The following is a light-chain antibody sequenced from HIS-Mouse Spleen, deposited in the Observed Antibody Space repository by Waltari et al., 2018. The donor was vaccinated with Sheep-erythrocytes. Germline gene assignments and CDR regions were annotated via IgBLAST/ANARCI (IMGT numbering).Light chain of an antibody. CDR1: SSDVGSYNL. Sequence: QSALTQPASVSGSPGQSITISCTGTSSDVGSYNLVSWYQQHPGKAPKLMIYEGSKRPPGVSNRFSGSKSGDTASLTISGLQAEDETDYYCCSYAGSGTWVFGGGTKLTVL. J-gene: IGLJ3*02. CDR3: CSYAGSGTWV. V-gene: IGLV2-23*01. CDR2: EGS.